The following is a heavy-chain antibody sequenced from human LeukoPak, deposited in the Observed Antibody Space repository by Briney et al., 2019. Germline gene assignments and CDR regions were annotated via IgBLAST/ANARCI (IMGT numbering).Heavy chain of an antibody. CDR1: GYTFTRYG. V-gene: IGHV1-18*01. J-gene: IGHJ4*02. CDR2: ISPYNDNT. D-gene: IGHD1-14*01. Sequence: ASVKVSCKASGYTFTRYGISWVRQAPGQGLEWMGWISPYNDNTGYAQKFQGRLTMTTDTSTSTAYMELRSLRSDDTAVYYCARDFTGDYDYWGQGTLVTVSS. CDR3: ARDFTGDYDY.